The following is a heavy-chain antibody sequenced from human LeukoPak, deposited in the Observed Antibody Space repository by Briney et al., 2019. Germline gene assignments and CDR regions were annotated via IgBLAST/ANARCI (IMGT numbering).Heavy chain of an antibody. Sequence: GGSLRLSCAASGFTVSSNYMSWVRQAPGKGLEWVSVIYSGGSTYYADSVKGRFTISRHNSKNTLYLQMNSLRAEDTAVYYCAATMVRGVIITLGAFDIWGQGTMVTVSS. CDR3: AATMVRGVIITLGAFDI. CDR1: GFTVSSNY. CDR2: IYSGGST. V-gene: IGHV3-53*04. J-gene: IGHJ3*02. D-gene: IGHD3-10*01.